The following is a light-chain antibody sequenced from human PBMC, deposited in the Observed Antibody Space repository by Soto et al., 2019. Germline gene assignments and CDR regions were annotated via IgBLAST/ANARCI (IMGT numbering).Light chain of an antibody. CDR2: SNN. Sequence: QSVLTQPPSASGTPGQRVTISCSGSSSNIGSNTVNWYQHLPGTAPKLLIYSNNHRPSGVPDRVSGSKSGTSASLAISGLQSEDEADYYCTAWDDSLNGVVFGGGTKVTVL. J-gene: IGLJ2*01. V-gene: IGLV1-44*01. CDR3: TAWDDSLNGVV. CDR1: SSNIGSNT.